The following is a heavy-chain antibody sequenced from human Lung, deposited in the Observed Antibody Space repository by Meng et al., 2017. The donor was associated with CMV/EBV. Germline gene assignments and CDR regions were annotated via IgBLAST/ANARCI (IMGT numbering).Heavy chain of an antibody. CDR3: ARHFGSGSYPFDY. CDR1: GGTIKINSFY. CDR2: VFYSGST. V-gene: IGHV4-39*01. D-gene: IGHD1-26*01. J-gene: IGHJ4*02. Sequence: SQXXSLTXAVSGGTIKINSFYWAWIRQTPGQGLEWIGSVFYSGSTSYNPSLKSRVTISVDTSKNQFSLNVYSVTAADTAVFYCARHFGSGSYPFDYWGQGXLVTVSS.